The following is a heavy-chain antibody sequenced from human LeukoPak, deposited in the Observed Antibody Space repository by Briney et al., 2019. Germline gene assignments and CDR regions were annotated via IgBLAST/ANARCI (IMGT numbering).Heavy chain of an antibody. D-gene: IGHD3-22*01. CDR3: ASPSSGYYYDSSGYSDFDY. CDR2: MNPNSGDT. Sequence: ASVKVSCKASGYTFTSYDINWVRQATGQGLEWMGWMNPNSGDTGYAQKFQGRVTMTRNTSISTAYMELSSLRSEDTAVYYCASPSSGYYYDSSGYSDFDYWGQGTPVTVSS. V-gene: IGHV1-8*01. J-gene: IGHJ4*02. CDR1: GYTFTSYD.